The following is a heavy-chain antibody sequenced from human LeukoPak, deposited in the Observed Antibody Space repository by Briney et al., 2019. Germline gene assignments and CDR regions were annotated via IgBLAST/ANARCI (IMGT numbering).Heavy chain of an antibody. V-gene: IGHV1-2*02. CDR2: INPYDGDI. Sequence: GASVKVSCKASGYTFTDSYIHWLRQAPGQGLEWMGWINPYDGDISDPPLQRFQGRVTMTRDTSITTAYMELSRLQSDDTGVYYCARWDTSTMYWGQGTLVTVSS. J-gene: IGHJ4*02. CDR1: GYTFTDSY. D-gene: IGHD3-10*02. CDR3: ARWDTSTMY.